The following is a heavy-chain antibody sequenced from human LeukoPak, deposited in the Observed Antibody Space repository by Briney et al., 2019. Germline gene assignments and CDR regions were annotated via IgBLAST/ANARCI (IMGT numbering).Heavy chain of an antibody. CDR3: ARREASGSGYYGFDY. V-gene: IGHV4-38-2*02. J-gene: IGHJ4*02. CDR2: IYHSGST. Sequence: SETLSLTCTVSGYSISSGYYWVWIRQPPGKGLERIGSIYHSGSTYYNPSLKSRVTISEDTSKNQFSLKLSSVTAADTAVYYCARREASGSGYYGFDYWGQGTLVTVSS. D-gene: IGHD3-3*01. CDR1: GYSISSGYY.